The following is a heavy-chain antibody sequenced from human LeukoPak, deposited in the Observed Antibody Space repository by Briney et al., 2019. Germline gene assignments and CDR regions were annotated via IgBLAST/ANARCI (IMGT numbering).Heavy chain of an antibody. J-gene: IGHJ4*02. V-gene: IGHV4-34*01. CDR2: INHSGST. CDR1: GGSFSGYY. D-gene: IGHD3-3*01. Sequence: SETLSLTCAVYGGSFSGYYWSWIRQPPGKGLEWIGEINHSGSTNYNPSLKSRVTISVDTSKNQFSLKLSSVTAADTAVYYCARPYDFWSGYYYYWGQGTLVTVSS. CDR3: ARPYDFWSGYYYY.